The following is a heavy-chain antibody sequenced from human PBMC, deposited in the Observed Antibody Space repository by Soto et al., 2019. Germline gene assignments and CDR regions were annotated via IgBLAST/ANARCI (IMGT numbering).Heavy chain of an antibody. CDR1: GDTFSFYT. D-gene: IGHD3-10*01. V-gene: IGHV1-69*02. CDR3: ATSYGSGYRAFDY. J-gene: IGHJ4*02. Sequence: QVQLVQSGAELKKPGSSVKVSCKASGDTFSFYTINWVRQAPGLGLEWMGRVNPILSMSNYAQKYQVRVTRATDESAGTAYVELRSRRSEDTSFYYCATSYGSGYRAFDYWGAGALVAVSS. CDR2: VNPILSMS.